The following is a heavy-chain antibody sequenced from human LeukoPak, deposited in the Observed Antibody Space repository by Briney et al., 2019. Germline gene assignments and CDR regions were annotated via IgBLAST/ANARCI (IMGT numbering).Heavy chain of an antibody. J-gene: IGHJ4*02. V-gene: IGHV4-34*01. D-gene: IGHD2-2*01. CDR3: ARVRYQLLWTAFFDY. CDR1: GGSFSGYY. Sequence: KSSETLFLTCAVYGGSFSGYYWSWIRQPPGKGLEWIGEINHSGSTNYNPSLKSRVTISVDTSKNQFSLKLSSVTAADTAVYYCARVRYQLLWTAFFDYWGQGTLVTVSS. CDR2: INHSGST.